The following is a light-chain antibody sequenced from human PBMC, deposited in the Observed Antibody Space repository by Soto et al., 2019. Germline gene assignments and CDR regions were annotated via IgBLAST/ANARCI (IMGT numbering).Light chain of an antibody. CDR3: QSYDSSLSGWV. J-gene: IGLJ3*02. V-gene: IGLV1-40*01. CDR2: GNT. Sequence: QSVLTQPPSVSGAPGQRVTLSCTGSSSNIVAIYDVHWYQQLPGTAPKLLIYGNTNRPSGVPDRFSGSKSGTSASLAITGLQAEDEADYYCQSYDSSLSGWVFGGGTKLTVL. CDR1: SSNIVAIYD.